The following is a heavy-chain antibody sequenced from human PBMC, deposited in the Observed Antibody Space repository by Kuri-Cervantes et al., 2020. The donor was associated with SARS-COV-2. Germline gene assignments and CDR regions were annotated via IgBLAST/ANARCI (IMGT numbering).Heavy chain of an antibody. CDR1: GLTFSDHA. J-gene: IGHJ6*03. CDR3: AREITIFGVDGLYNYMDV. V-gene: IGHV3-23*01. CDR2: ITTNGGDT. Sequence: GESLKISCAASGLTFSDHAMSWVRQAPGKGLEWVSSITTNGGDTYYGDSVKGRFTVSRDNSKNSLNLQMNSLRAEDTAIYYCAREITIFGVDGLYNYMDVWGKGTTVTVSS. D-gene: IGHD3-3*01.